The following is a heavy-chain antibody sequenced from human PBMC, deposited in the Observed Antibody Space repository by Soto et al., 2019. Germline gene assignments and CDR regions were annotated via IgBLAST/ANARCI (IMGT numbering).Heavy chain of an antibody. CDR3: ARFIGGSGIEYFQH. V-gene: IGHV4-34*01. J-gene: IGHJ1*01. Sequence: SETLSLTCAVYGGSFSGYSWTWIRQSPGKGLEWIGQINDGGSANYNPSLKSRVTISVDTSKNQFSLKLSSVTAADTAVYYCARFIGGSGIEYFQHWGQGTLVTVSS. D-gene: IGHD1-26*01. CDR1: GGSFSGYS. CDR2: INDGGSA.